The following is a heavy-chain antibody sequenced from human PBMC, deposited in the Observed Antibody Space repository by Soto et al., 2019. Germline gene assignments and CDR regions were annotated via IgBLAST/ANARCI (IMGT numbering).Heavy chain of an antibody. CDR2: IKGDGSEK. V-gene: IGHV3-7*05. CDR1: GFTFSSHW. Sequence: EVHLVESGGDLVQPGGSLRLSCAASGFTFSSHWMSWVRQAPGTGLEWVANIKGDGSEKYYVDSVKGRFTISRDIAKNSRYLQMNSLRVEDTALYYCAKDVRWGQGTLVTVSS. CDR3: AKDVR. J-gene: IGHJ4*02.